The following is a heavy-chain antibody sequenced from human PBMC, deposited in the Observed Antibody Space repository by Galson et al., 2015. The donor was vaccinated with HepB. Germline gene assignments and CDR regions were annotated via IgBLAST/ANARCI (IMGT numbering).Heavy chain of an antibody. CDR1: GGSISSSNW. Sequence: SETLSLTCAVSGGSISSSNWWSWVRQPPGKGLEWIGEIYHSGSTNYNPSLKSRVTISVDKSKNQFSLKLSSVTAADTAVYYCARVGSSGWENSVLGAFDIWGQGTMVTVSS. V-gene: IGHV4-4*02. J-gene: IGHJ3*02. D-gene: IGHD6-19*01. CDR3: ARVGSSGWENSVLGAFDI. CDR2: IYHSGST.